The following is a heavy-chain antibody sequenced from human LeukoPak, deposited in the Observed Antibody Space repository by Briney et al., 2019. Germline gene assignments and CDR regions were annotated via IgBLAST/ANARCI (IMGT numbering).Heavy chain of an antibody. J-gene: IGHJ4*02. CDR2: INPNSGGT. CDR3: ARSDCSGGSCYSDY. CDR1: GYTFTGYY. D-gene: IGHD2-15*01. V-gene: IGHV1-2*04. Sequence: ASVKVSCKASGYTFTGYYMHWVRRAPGQGLEWMGWINPNSGGTNYAQKFQGWVTMTRDTSISTAYMELSRLRSDDTAVYYCARSDCSGGSCYSDYWGQGTLVTVSS.